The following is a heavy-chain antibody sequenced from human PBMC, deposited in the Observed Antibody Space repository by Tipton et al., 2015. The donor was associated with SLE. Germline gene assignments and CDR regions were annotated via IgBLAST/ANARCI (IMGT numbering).Heavy chain of an antibody. CDR3: ARGVGYEDL. J-gene: IGHJ5*02. V-gene: IGHV4-59*01. CDR2: VYENDFT. Sequence: TLSLTCTVSGASISTYYWSWVRQPPGKGLEWIGYVYENDFTNYNPSLKSRVTISVGTSKNQFSLKLNSVTAADTAVYYCARGVGYEDLWGQGTLVTVSS. CDR1: GASISTYY. D-gene: IGHD5-12*01.